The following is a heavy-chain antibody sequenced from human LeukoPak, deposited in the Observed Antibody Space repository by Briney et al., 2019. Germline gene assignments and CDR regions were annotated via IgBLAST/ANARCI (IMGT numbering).Heavy chain of an antibody. CDR3: VRRGGSDGWGAFDI. J-gene: IGHJ3*02. CDR2: IRQSGDIT. D-gene: IGHD5-24*01. CDR1: EFTFSNYV. Sequence: GGSLRLSCAASEFTFSNYVMNWVRQAPGKGLEWVSSIRQSGDITYYADSVKGRFTISRDNSKNTLSLQMNSLSREDTAIYFCVRRGGSDGWGAFDIWGQGTVVTVSS. V-gene: IGHV3-23*01.